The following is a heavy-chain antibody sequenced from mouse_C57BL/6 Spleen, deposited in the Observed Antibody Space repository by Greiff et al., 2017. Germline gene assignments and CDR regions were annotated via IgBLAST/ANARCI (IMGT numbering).Heavy chain of an antibody. CDR3: ARRGVYYDGGAWFAY. CDR2: IDPSDSYT. J-gene: IGHJ3*01. V-gene: IGHV1-69*01. Sequence: QVQLQQPGAELVMPGASVKLSCKASGYTFTSYWMHWVQQRPGQGLEWIGEIDPSDSYTNYNQKFKGKSTLTVDKSSSTAYMQLSSLTSEDSAVYYCARRGVYYDGGAWFAYWGQGTLVTVSA. CDR1: GYTFTSYW. D-gene: IGHD1-1*01.